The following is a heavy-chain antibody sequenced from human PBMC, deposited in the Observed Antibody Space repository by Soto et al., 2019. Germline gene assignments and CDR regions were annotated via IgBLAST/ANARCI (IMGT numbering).Heavy chain of an antibody. CDR2: IYHSGST. J-gene: IGHJ3*02. Sequence: QVQLQESGPGLVKPSGTLSLTCAVSSGSISSSNWWSWVRQPPGKGLEWIGEIYHSGSTNYNPSLKSRVIISVDKSKNQFSLNLSSVTAEDTAVYYCARVWGYDYIWGSYRYDAFDIWGQGTMVTVSS. D-gene: IGHD3-16*02. V-gene: IGHV4-4*02. CDR3: ARVWGYDYIWGSYRYDAFDI. CDR1: SGSISSSNW.